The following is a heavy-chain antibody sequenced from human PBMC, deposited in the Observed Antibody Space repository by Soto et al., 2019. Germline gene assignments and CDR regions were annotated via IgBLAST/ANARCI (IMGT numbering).Heavy chain of an antibody. CDR2: INHSGST. V-gene: IGHV4-34*01. D-gene: IGHD3-16*01. J-gene: IGHJ6*03. CDR3: ARSGNPTSYYYYYMDV. CDR1: GGSFSGYY. Sequence: SETLSLTCAVYGGSFSGYYWSWIRQPPGKGLEWIGEINHSGSTNYNPSLKSRVTISVDTSKNQFSLKLSSVTAADTAVYYCARSGNPTSYYYYYMDVWGKGTTVTVSS.